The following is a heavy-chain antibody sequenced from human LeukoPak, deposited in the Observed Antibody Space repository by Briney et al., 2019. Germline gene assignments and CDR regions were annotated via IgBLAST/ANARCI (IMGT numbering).Heavy chain of an antibody. CDR2: ISGSGGST. CDR1: GFTFSSYA. D-gene: IGHD3-9*01. CDR3: ARDALTGYYSPGYYFDY. J-gene: IGHJ4*02. Sequence: PGGSLRLSCAASGFTFSSYAMSWVRQAPGKGLEWVSAISGSGGSTYYADSVKGRFTISRDNSENTLYLQMNSLRTEDTAMYYCARDALTGYYSPGYYFDYWGQGTLVTVSS. V-gene: IGHV3-23*01.